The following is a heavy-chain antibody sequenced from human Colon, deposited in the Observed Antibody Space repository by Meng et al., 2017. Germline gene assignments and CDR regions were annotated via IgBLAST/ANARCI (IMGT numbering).Heavy chain of an antibody. Sequence: QVQLQESGPGMVKPSQTLSLTCTFSGGSISSGGYYWSWIRQHPGKGLEWIGYIYYSGSTYYNPSLKSRVTISLDTSKNRFSLKLRSVTAADTAVYYCARVVIGSGSYGDWFDPWGQGTLVTSPQ. V-gene: IGHV4-31*03. J-gene: IGHJ5*02. CDR3: ARVVIGSGSYGDWFDP. CDR1: GGSISSGGYY. CDR2: IYYSGST. D-gene: IGHD3-10*01.